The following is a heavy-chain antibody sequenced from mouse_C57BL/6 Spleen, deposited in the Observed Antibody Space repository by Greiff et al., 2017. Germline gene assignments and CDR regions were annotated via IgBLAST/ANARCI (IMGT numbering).Heavy chain of an antibody. CDR1: GYTFTSYW. CDR3: ARGDYYGFPFAY. D-gene: IGHD1-1*01. V-gene: IGHV1-61*01. Sequence: VQLQQPGAELVRPGSSVKLSCKASGYTFTSYWMDWVKQRPGQGLEWIGNIYPSDSETHYNQKFKDKATLTVDKSSSTAYMQLSSLTSEDSAVYYCARGDYYGFPFAYWGQGTLVTVSA. CDR2: IYPSDSET. J-gene: IGHJ3*01.